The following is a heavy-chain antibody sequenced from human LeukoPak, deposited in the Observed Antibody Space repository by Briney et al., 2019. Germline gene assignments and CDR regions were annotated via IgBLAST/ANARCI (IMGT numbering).Heavy chain of an antibody. V-gene: IGHV1-2*02. Sequence: ASVKVSCKASGYTSTDYYIHWVRQAPGQGLEWMGWINPNSGGTNYAQKFQGRVTMTRDTSVTTAYMELSRLRSDDTAVYYCARYSGYDEPFEYWGQGTLVTVSS. CDR1: GYTSTDYY. D-gene: IGHD5-12*01. CDR2: INPNSGGT. J-gene: IGHJ4*02. CDR3: ARYSGYDEPFEY.